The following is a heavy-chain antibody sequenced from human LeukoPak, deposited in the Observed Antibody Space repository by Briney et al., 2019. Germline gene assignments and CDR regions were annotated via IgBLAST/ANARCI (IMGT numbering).Heavy chain of an antibody. CDR3: ARAFRMYALHNWFDP. J-gene: IGHJ5*02. CDR2: IYYSGST. V-gene: IGHV4-59*01. CDR1: GGSFSGYY. D-gene: IGHD2-8*01. Sequence: SETLSLTCAVYGGSFSGYYWSWIRQPPGKGLEWIGYIYYSGSTNYNPSLRSRVTISVDTSKNQFALKLSSVTAADTAVYYCARAFRMYALHNWFDPWGQGTLVTVSS.